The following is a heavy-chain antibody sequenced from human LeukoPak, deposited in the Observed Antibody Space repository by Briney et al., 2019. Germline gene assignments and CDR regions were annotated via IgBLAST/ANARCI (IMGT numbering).Heavy chain of an antibody. D-gene: IGHD6-19*01. CDR1: GFTFSSYE. J-gene: IGHJ4*02. CDR2: ISSSGSTI. CDR3: ARGLFRCGWQGFDY. Sequence: GGSLRLSCAASGFTFSSYEMNWFRQAPEKGLEWVSYISSSGSTIYYADSVKGRFTISRDNAKNSLYLQMNSLRAEDTAVYYCARGLFRCGWQGFDYWGQGTLVAVSS. V-gene: IGHV3-48*03.